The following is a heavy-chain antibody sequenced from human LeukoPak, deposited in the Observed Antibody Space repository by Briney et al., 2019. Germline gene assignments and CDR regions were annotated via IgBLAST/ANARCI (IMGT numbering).Heavy chain of an antibody. D-gene: IGHD2-15*01. CDR1: GYSISSGYY. J-gene: IGHJ4*02. Sequence: SETLSLTCAVSGYSISSGYYWGWIRQPPGKGLEWIGSIYHSGSTYHNPSLKSRVTISVDTSKNQFSLKLSSVTAADTAVYYCARVRIARVDPDYFDYWGQGTLVTVSS. CDR3: ARVRIARVDPDYFDY. V-gene: IGHV4-38-2*01. CDR2: IYHSGST.